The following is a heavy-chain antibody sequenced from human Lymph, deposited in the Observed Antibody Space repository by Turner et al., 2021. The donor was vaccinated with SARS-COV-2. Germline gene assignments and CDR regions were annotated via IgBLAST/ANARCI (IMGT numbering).Heavy chain of an antibody. Sequence: QVQLVQSGAEVKKPGSSVKFSCKASGGTFSSSGSSWVRQAPGQGLGWWGWIIPLLARANYGQKFQGRVKIAADKSTGTAYMGLSSLRSEDTAVYFCARRAAPGMGGGVHYYYYAMDVWGQGTTVTVSS. CDR3: ARRAAPGMGGGVHYYYYAMDV. V-gene: IGHV1-69*10. D-gene: IGHD6-13*01. CDR2: IIPLLARA. J-gene: IGHJ6*02. CDR1: GGTFSSSG.